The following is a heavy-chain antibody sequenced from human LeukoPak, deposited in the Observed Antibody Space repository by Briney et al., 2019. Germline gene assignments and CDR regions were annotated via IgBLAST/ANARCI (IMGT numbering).Heavy chain of an antibody. CDR1: GGSISGYY. V-gene: IGHV4-4*07. J-gene: IGHJ4*02. CDR2: IYTSGST. D-gene: IGHD2-21*01. CDR3: TRDLAGHFGGFYFDY. Sequence: SETLSLTCTVSGGSISGYYWSWIRQPAGKGLEWIGRIYTSGSTNYNPSLKSRVTMSVDTSKNQFSLNLSSVTAADTAVYYCTRDLAGHFGGFYFDYWGQGTLVTVSS.